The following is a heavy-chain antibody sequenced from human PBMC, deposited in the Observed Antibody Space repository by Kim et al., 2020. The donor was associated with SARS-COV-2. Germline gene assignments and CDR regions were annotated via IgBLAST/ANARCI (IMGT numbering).Heavy chain of an antibody. Sequence: GGSLRLSCEASGFIFSTFGMHWVHQAPGKGLEWVAVIWFGEKSEYYADYVKGRFTISRDNSKNMVYLQMNSLRAEDTAVYYCARAFEYSTSDAFDIWGQGTMVTVSS. V-gene: IGHV3-33*01. D-gene: IGHD6-6*01. CDR2: IWFGEKSE. CDR1: GFIFSTFG. J-gene: IGHJ3*02. CDR3: ARAFEYSTSDAFDI.